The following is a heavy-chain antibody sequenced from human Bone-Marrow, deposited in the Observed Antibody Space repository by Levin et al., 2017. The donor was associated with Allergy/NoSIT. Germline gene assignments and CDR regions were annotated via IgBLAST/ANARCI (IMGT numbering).Heavy chain of an antibody. J-gene: IGHJ4*02. CDR3: AKGGGYSYVDY. D-gene: IGHD5-18*01. Sequence: LSLTCAASGFTFSSYAMSWVRQAPGKGLEWVSAISGSGGSTYYADSVKGRFTISRDNSKNTLYLQMNSLRAEDTAVYYCAKGGGYSYVDYWGQGTLVTVSS. V-gene: IGHV3-23*01. CDR2: ISGSGGST. CDR1: GFTFSSYA.